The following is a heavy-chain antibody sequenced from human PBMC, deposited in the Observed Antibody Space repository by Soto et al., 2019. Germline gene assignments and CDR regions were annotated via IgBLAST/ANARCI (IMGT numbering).Heavy chain of an antibody. D-gene: IGHD3-16*01. J-gene: IGHJ4*02. CDR2: IYYSGST. V-gene: IGHV4-30-4*01. Sequence: QVQLQESGPGLVKPSQTLSLTCTVSGGSISSGDYYWGWIRHPPGKVLEWIGYIYYSGSTYYNPSLKSRVTIPVDPSNNHFDLHLSPVPAADTAVYYCAPGGGYVDNLDYWGQGTLVTVSS. CDR3: APGGGYVDNLDY. CDR1: GGSISSGDYY.